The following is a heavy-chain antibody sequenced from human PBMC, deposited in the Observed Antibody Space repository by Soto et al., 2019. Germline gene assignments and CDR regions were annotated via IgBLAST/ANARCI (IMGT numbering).Heavy chain of an antibody. Sequence: QVQLVQSGAEVKKPGASVKVSCKASGYTFTSYAMHWVRQAPGQRLEWMGWINAGNGNTKYSQKFQGRVTITRDTSGSTADMELSSLRSEDTAVYYCARVLFPPRIAVAVVWGQGTLVTVSS. CDR3: ARVLFPPRIAVAVV. D-gene: IGHD6-19*01. V-gene: IGHV1-3*01. CDR1: GYTFTSYA. CDR2: INAGNGNT. J-gene: IGHJ4*02.